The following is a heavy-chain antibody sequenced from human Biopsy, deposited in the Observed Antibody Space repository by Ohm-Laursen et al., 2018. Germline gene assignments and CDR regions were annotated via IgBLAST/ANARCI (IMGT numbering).Heavy chain of an antibody. CDR2: TIYRSKWSN. Sequence: WQTPSLTCAISGDSVSSNTVAWNWIRQSPSRGLEWLGRTIYRSKWSNDYAVSVKNRITIDPDTSKNQFSLQLNSATPEDTAIYYCARGRYAAFDIWGQGTKVTISS. CDR3: ARGRYAAFDI. J-gene: IGHJ3*02. V-gene: IGHV6-1*01. D-gene: IGHD3-9*01. CDR1: GDSVSSNTVA.